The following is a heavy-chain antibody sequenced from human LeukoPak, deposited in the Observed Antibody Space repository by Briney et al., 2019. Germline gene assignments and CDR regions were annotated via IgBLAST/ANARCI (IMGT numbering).Heavy chain of an antibody. CDR3: ARRSYRGVIGPYYYYYMDV. V-gene: IGHV3-7*01. J-gene: IGHJ6*03. Sequence: GGSLRLSCVASGFSFSTYWMSWVRQAPGKGLKWVANIKEDGSEKYYVDSMKGRFTMSRDNAKNSVYLQMNRLRVEDTAVYYCARRSYRGVIGPYYYYYMDVWGKGTPVTVSS. D-gene: IGHD3-16*02. CDR2: IKEDGSEK. CDR1: GFSFSTYW.